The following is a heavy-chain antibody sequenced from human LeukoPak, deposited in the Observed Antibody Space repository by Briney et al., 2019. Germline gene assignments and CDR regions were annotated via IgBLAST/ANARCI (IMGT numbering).Heavy chain of an antibody. CDR2: IRYDGSNK. Sequence: GGSLRLSCAASGFTFSSYGMHWVRQAPGKGLEWVAFIRYDGSNKYYADSVKGRFTISRDNSKNTLYLQMNSLRAEDTAVYYCAKDVPYSSRMKQMGYWGQGTLVTVSS. D-gene: IGHD6-13*01. V-gene: IGHV3-30*02. J-gene: IGHJ4*02. CDR1: GFTFSSYG. CDR3: AKDVPYSSRMKQMGY.